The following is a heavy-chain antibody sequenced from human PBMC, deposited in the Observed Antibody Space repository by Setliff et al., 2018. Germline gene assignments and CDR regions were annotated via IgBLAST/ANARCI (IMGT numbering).Heavy chain of an antibody. CDR3: ASSSGSSSNDAFDI. J-gene: IGHJ3*02. V-gene: IGHV5-51*01. Sequence: GESLKISCKGSGYRFSSHWIGWVRQMPGKGLEWMGIIYPGDSDTRYSPSFQGQVTISADKSISTAYLQWSSVKASDTAMYYCASSSGSSSNDAFDIWGQGTTVTVSS. CDR1: GYRFSSHW. D-gene: IGHD1-26*01. CDR2: IYPGDSDT.